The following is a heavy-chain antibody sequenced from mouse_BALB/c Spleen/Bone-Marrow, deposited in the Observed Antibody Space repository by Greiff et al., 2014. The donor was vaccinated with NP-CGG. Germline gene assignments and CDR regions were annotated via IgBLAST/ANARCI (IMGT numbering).Heavy chain of an antibody. J-gene: IGHJ3*01. CDR3: ARKSYYDYDGRPWFAY. Sequence: VQLKESGGGLVKPGGSLKLSCAASGFTFSSYAMSWVRQTPEKGLEWVATISSGGSYTYYPDSVKGRFTISRDNAKNTLYLQMSSLRSEDTAMYYCARKSYYDYDGRPWFAYWGQGTLVTVSA. CDR2: ISSGGSYT. CDR1: GFTFSSYA. D-gene: IGHD2-4*01. V-gene: IGHV5-9-3*01.